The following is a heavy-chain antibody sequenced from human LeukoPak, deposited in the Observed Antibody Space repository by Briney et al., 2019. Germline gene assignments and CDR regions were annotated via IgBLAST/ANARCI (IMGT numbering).Heavy chain of an antibody. Sequence: SGTLSLTCTLSGGSISTDYWNWIRQPPGKGLEWIGYIDYSGSTNYNPSLKSRVTILVDTSKNQFSLRLSSVTAADTAVYYCARAWGRDFNYWGQGTLVTVSS. CDR1: GGSISTDY. CDR3: ARAWGRDFNY. J-gene: IGHJ4*02. V-gene: IGHV4-59*01. D-gene: IGHD7-27*01. CDR2: IDYSGST.